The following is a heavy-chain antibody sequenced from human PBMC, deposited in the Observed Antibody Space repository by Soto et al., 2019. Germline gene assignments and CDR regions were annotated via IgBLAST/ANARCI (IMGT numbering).Heavy chain of an antibody. V-gene: IGHV3-11*01. CDR3: AREYYDFWSGYYTFDY. J-gene: IGHJ4*02. Sequence: QVQLVESGGGLVKPGGSLRLSCAASGFTFSDYYMSWIRQAPGKGLEWVSYISSSGSTIYYADSVKGRFTISRDNAKNSLYRQMNSLSADDTAVYYCAREYYDFWSGYYTFDYWGQGTLVTVSS. CDR2: ISSSGSTI. D-gene: IGHD3-3*01. CDR1: GFTFSDYY.